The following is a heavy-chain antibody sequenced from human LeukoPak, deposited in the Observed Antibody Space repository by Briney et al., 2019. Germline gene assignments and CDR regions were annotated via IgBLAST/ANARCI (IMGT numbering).Heavy chain of an antibody. Sequence: PSQTLSLTCTVSGDSISSGDYYWSWIRQPAGKGLEWIGRISSSGSTNYNPSLKSRVTISVDTSKNQFSLKLSSVTAADTAVYYCARERAAGIYYYYYMDVWGKGTTVTISS. CDR3: ARERAAGIYYYYYMDV. V-gene: IGHV4-61*02. D-gene: IGHD6-13*01. CDR2: ISSSGST. J-gene: IGHJ6*03. CDR1: GDSISSGDYY.